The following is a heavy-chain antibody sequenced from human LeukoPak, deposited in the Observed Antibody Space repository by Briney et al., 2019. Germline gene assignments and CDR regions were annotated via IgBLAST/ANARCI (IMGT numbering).Heavy chain of an antibody. V-gene: IGHV4-4*07. D-gene: IGHD3-22*01. CDR3: ARDMEDSSGYYYYYYGMDV. J-gene: IGHJ6*02. CDR1: GDSISIYY. Sequence: SETLSLTCTVSGDSISIYYWSWIRQPAGKGLGWIGRIYTSGSTNYNASLKSRVPMSVDTSMNQFSLKLSSGTAADTAVYYCARDMEDSSGYYYYYYGMDVWGQGTTVTVSS. CDR2: IYTSGST.